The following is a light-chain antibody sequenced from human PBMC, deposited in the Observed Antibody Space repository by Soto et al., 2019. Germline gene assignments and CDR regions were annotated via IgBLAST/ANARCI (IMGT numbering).Light chain of an antibody. V-gene: IGKV3-20*01. Sequence: EIVLTQSPGTLSLSPGERATLSCRASQSVSSSYLAWYQQKPGQAPRLLIYDASSRATVIPDRFSGSGSGTEFTLTISRLEPEDFEVYYCQHEGSSLYNLGQGTKLEIK. CDR2: DAS. J-gene: IGKJ2*01. CDR3: QHEGSSLYN. CDR1: QSVSSSY.